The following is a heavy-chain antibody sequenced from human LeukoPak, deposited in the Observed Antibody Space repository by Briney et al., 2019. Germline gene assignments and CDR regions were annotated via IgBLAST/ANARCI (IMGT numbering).Heavy chain of an antibody. Sequence: GRSLRLSCAAPGFTFDDYAMHWVRQAPGKGLEWVSGISWNSGSIGYADSVKGRFTISRDSAKNSLYLQMNSLRAEDTALYYCAKEISGGDGMDVWGQGTTVTVSS. J-gene: IGHJ6*02. CDR2: ISWNSGSI. V-gene: IGHV3-9*01. D-gene: IGHD2-15*01. CDR3: AKEISGGDGMDV. CDR1: GFTFDDYA.